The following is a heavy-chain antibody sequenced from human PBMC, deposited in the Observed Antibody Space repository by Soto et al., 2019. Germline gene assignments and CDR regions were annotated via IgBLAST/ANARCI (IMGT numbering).Heavy chain of an antibody. J-gene: IGHJ4*02. D-gene: IGHD5-12*01. CDR3: ASARGYVYGRLDY. Sequence: SETLSLTCTVSGGSLSSNGYYWGWIRQPPGKGLEWIGDIYYSGSTYYNPSLKSRVTISLDTSKNQFSLKLSFVTAADTAVYYCASARGYVYGRLDYWGQGIPVTVSS. V-gene: IGHV4-39*01. CDR2: IYYSGST. CDR1: GGSLSSNGYY.